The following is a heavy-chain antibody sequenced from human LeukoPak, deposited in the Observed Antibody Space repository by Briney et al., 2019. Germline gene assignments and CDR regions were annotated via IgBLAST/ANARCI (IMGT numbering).Heavy chain of an antibody. D-gene: IGHD4-17*01. V-gene: IGHV4-59*11. CDR1: GASISSHY. CDR2: IYYSVRT. Sequence: SETLSLTCSVSGASISSHYWSWIRQPPGKGLEWIGYIYYSVRTNYNPSLKSRVTISVDMPNNQFSLKMSSVTAADTAVYYCARVVSQYGDYAWIVNWFDPWGQGTLVTVSS. CDR3: ARVVSQYGDYAWIVNWFDP. J-gene: IGHJ5*02.